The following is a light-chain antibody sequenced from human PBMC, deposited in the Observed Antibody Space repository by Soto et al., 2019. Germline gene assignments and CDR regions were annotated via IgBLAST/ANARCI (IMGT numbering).Light chain of an antibody. Sequence: DLQMTQSPSTLSASVGDRVTITCRASQSISSWLAWYQQKPGKAPKLLIYKASSLESGVPSRFSGSGSGTEFTLTFSSLQPDDFATYYCQQYNSYSGTFGQGTKVEIK. CDR1: QSISSW. CDR2: KAS. CDR3: QQYNSYSGT. J-gene: IGKJ1*01. V-gene: IGKV1-5*03.